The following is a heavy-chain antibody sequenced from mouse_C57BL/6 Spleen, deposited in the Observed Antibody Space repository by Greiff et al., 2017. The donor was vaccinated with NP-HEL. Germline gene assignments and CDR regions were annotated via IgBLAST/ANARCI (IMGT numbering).Heavy chain of an antibody. CDR2: INPNNGGT. Sequence: EVQLQQSGPELVKPGASVKISCKASGYTFTDYYMNWVKQSHGKSLEWIGDINPNNGGTSYNQKFKGKATLTVDKSSSTAYMELRSLTSEDSVVYDCARDRFAYWGQGTLVTVAA. J-gene: IGHJ3*01. CDR3: ARDRFAY. V-gene: IGHV1-26*01. CDR1: GYTFTDYY.